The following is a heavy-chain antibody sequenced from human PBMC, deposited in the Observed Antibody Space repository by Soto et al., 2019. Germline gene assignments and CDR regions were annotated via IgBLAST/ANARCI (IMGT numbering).Heavy chain of an antibody. J-gene: IGHJ6*03. D-gene: IGHD2-2*02. CDR1: GGSISSYY. V-gene: IGHV4-59*01. Sequence: SETLSLTCTVSGGSISSYYWSWSRQPPWKGLEWIGYIYYSGSTNYNPSLKSRVTISVDTSKNQFSLKLSSVTAADTAVYYCARVRHCSSTSCYNYYYYMDVWGKGTTVTVSS. CDR3: ARVRHCSSTSCYNYYYYMDV. CDR2: IYYSGST.